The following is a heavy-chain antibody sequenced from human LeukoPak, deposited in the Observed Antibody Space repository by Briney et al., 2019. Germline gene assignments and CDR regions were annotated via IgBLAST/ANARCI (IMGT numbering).Heavy chain of an antibody. D-gene: IGHD4-17*01. V-gene: IGHV4-59*01. CDR1: GGSISSYY. CDR3: ARGGLRDRTLDY. CDR2: IYYSGST. Sequence: SETLSLTCTVSGGSISSYYWSWIRQPPGKGLEWIGYIYYSGSTNYNPSLKSRVTISVDTSKNQFSLKLSSVTAADTAVYYCARGGLRDRTLDYWGQGTLVTVSS. J-gene: IGHJ4*02.